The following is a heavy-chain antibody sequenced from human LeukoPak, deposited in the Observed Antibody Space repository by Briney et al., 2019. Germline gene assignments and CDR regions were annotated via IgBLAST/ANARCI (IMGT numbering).Heavy chain of an antibody. CDR1: GGSISNYY. CDR3: ASTEWNYAR. D-gene: IGHD1-7*01. J-gene: IGHJ4*02. CDR2: IYYSGST. Sequence: PSETLSLTCTVSGGSISNYYWSWMRQYPGKGLEWIGYIYYSGSTNYNPSLKSRVTISLDTSKNQFSLQLSSVTAADTAVYYCASTEWNYARWGQGILVTVSS. V-gene: IGHV4-59*08.